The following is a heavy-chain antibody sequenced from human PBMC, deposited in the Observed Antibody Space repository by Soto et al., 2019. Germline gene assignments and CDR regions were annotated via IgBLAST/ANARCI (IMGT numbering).Heavy chain of an antibody. J-gene: IGHJ5*02. CDR1: GYTFSTFW. Sequence: VKISCTGFGYTFSTFWISWVRQMPGKGLEWMGRIDPRDSQTNYSPSFQGHVTISVDKSISTAYLQWDSLKASDTAMYYCARLFCSTDTCDSWFDPWGQGTLVTVS. CDR2: IDPRDSQT. CDR3: ARLFCSTDTCDSWFDP. D-gene: IGHD1-26*01. V-gene: IGHV5-10-1*01.